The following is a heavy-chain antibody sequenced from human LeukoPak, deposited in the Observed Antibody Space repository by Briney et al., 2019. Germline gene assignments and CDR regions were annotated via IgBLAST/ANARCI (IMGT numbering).Heavy chain of an antibody. CDR3: ASSRMPHDY. D-gene: IGHD2-2*01. J-gene: IGHJ4*02. V-gene: IGHV1-46*01. CDR1: GHTFTRHY. CDR2: INPSGGST. Sequence: ASVKVSCKASGHTFTRHYMHWVRQAPGQGLEWMGIINPSGGSTSYAQKFQGRVTMTRDTSTSTVFMELSSLRSEDTAVYYCASSRMPHDYWGQGTLVTVSS.